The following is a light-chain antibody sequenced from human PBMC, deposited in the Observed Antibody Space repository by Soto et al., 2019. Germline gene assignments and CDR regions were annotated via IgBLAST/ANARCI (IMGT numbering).Light chain of an antibody. CDR3: QQYYTPLALS. Sequence: DIVMTQSPDSLAVPLGARATINCRSSQSVLYRCNKKNYLAWYQQKRGQPLRLLIYWASTRESGVPERFSGSGSAKDFHLTINNVQAEDVAVYYCQQYYTPLALSFGGGTRVEIK. CDR2: WAS. CDR1: QSVLYRCNKKNY. J-gene: IGKJ4*01. V-gene: IGKV4-1*01.